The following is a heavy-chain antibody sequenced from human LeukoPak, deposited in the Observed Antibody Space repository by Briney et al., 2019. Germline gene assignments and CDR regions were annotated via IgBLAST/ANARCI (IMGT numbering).Heavy chain of an antibody. Sequence: GGSLRLSCAASGFMFSDHWMSWVRQAPGKGPEWVANINAHGSQQYSVDSLKGRFTVSRDNAKKSLYLQMNDLRAEDTAVYFCVKWGPYCSTYYCPALESWGQGTLVTASS. CDR3: VKWGPYCSTYYCPALES. V-gene: IGHV3-7*01. J-gene: IGHJ4*02. CDR2: INAHGSQQ. D-gene: IGHD2-2*01. CDR1: GFMFSDHW.